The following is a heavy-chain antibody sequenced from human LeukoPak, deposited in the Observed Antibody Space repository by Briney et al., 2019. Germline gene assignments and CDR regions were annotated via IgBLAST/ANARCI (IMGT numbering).Heavy chain of an antibody. CDR2: IIPIFGTA. Sequence: ALVKVSCKASGGTFSSYAISWVRQAPGQGLEWMGRIIPIFGTANYAQKFQGRVTITTDESTSTAYMELSSLRSEDTAVYYCARDRAALTIFGVVTTPFDPWGQGTLVTVSS. V-gene: IGHV1-69*05. CDR1: GGTFSSYA. D-gene: IGHD3-3*01. CDR3: ARDRAALTIFGVVTTPFDP. J-gene: IGHJ5*02.